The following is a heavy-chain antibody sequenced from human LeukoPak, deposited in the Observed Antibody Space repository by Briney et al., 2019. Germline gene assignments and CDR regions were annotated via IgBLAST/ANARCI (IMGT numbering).Heavy chain of an antibody. V-gene: IGHV1-2*02. J-gene: IGHJ4*02. Sequence: ASVKVSCKAFGYTFTGYYMHWVRQAPGQGLEWMGWINPNSGGTNYAQKFQGRVTMTRDTSISTAYMELSRLRSDDTAVYYCAREGDHGDYVDYWGQGTLVTVSS. CDR2: INPNSGGT. CDR3: AREGDHGDYVDY. D-gene: IGHD4-17*01. CDR1: GYTFTGYY.